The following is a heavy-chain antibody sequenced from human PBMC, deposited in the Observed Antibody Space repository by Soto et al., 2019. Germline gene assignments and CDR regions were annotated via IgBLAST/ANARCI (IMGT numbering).Heavy chain of an antibody. CDR2: IIPILGIA. J-gene: IGHJ6*02. D-gene: IGHD2-21*02. Sequence: ASVKVSCKASGGTFSSYAISWVRQAPGQGLEWMGGIIPILGIANYAQKFQGRVTITADKSTSTAYMELSSLRSEDTAVYYCARVLLPPCGGDCYSSYYYGMDVWGQGTTVTVSS. CDR3: ARVLLPPCGGDCYSSYYYGMDV. V-gene: IGHV1-69*10. CDR1: GGTFSSYA.